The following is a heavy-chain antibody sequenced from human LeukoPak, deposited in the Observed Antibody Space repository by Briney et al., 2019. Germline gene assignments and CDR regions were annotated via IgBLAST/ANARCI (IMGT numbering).Heavy chain of an antibody. Sequence: GGSLRLSCAASGFTFDDYGMSWVRQAPGKGLEWVSGINWNCGSTGYADSVKGRFTISRDNAKNSLYLQMYSLRAEDTALYYCARESGNGYNLYLDYWGQGTLVTVSS. CDR2: INWNCGST. CDR3: ARESGNGYNLYLDY. CDR1: GFTFDDYG. J-gene: IGHJ4*02. D-gene: IGHD5-24*01. V-gene: IGHV3-20*04.